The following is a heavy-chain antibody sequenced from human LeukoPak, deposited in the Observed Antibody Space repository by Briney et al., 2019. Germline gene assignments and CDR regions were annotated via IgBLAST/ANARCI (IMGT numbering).Heavy chain of an antibody. D-gene: IGHD6-13*01. CDR1: GYTFTGNY. Sequence: ASVKVSCKASGYTFTGNYMHWVRQAPGQGLEWLGWINPDSGGTDYSQKFQDRVALTRDTSISTAYLELSRLRSGDTAVYYCARGGYSSSWYSDGIDYWGQGTPVTVSS. V-gene: IGHV1-2*02. CDR2: INPDSGGT. CDR3: ARGGYSSSWYSDGIDY. J-gene: IGHJ4*02.